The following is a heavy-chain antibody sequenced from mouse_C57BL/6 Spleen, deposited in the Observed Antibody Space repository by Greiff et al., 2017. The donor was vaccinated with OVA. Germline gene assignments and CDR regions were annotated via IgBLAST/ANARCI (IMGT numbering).Heavy chain of an antibody. CDR1: GYSITSGYY. CDR2: ISYDGSN. CDR3: SRALNSNYPRYYAMDY. V-gene: IGHV3-6*01. D-gene: IGHD2-5*01. J-gene: IGHJ4*01. Sequence: EVQLQESGPGLVKPSQSLSLTCSVTGYSITSGYYWNWIRQFPGNKLEWMGYISYDGSNNYNPSLKNRISITRDTSKNQFFLKLNSVTTEDTATYYCSRALNSNYPRYYAMDYWGQGTSVTVSS.